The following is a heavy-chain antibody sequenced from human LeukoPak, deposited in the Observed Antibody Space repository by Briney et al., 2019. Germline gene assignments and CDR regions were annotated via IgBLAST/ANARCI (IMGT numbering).Heavy chain of an antibody. CDR1: GFTFRTYS. CDR3: AREAYCGGDCYFDY. CDR2: IGSGSSYI. Sequence: GGSLRLSCGASGFTFRTYSMSWVRQAPGKGLEWVSSIGSGSSYIYYADSVKGRFTISRDNAKNSLYLQMNSLRAEDTAVYYCAREAYCGGDCYFDYWGQGTLVTVSS. D-gene: IGHD2-21*02. V-gene: IGHV3-21*01. J-gene: IGHJ4*02.